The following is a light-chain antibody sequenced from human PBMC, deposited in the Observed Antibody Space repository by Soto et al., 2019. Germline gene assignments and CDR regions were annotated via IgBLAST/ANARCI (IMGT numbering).Light chain of an antibody. Sequence: DIQMTHSPSTVSASVGDSVTITCRASQSISGWLAWYQQKPGKAPKLLIYDASTLEGGVPSRFTGSGSGTEFSLTISGLQPDDFATYYCQHYNNYPWTFGQGTKVEI. CDR2: DAS. V-gene: IGKV1-5*01. J-gene: IGKJ1*01. CDR1: QSISGW. CDR3: QHYNNYPWT.